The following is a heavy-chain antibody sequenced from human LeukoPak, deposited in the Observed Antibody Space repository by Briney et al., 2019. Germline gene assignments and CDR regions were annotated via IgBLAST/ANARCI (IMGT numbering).Heavy chain of an antibody. Sequence: GSLRLSCAASGFTFNNYAMRWVRQAPGKGLEWVANIKEDGSEKYYADSVKGRFTISGDNTKDSLYLQMDSLRAEDTAVYYCARDEGSSGWYVSETLDYWGQGTLVTVSS. D-gene: IGHD6-19*01. CDR2: IKEDGSEK. V-gene: IGHV3-7*01. J-gene: IGHJ4*02. CDR1: GFTFNNYA. CDR3: ARDEGSSGWYVSETLDY.